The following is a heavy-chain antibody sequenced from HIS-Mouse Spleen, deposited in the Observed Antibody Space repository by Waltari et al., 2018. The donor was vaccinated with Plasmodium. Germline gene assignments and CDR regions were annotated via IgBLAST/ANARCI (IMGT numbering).Heavy chain of an antibody. D-gene: IGHD3-16*02. CDR2: INHSGST. V-gene: IGHV4-34*01. J-gene: IGHJ4*02. Sequence: QVQLQQWGAGLLKPSETLSLTCAVYGGSFSGYYWSWIRQPPGKGLEWIGEINHSGSTNYNPSLKSRVTISVDTSKNQFSLKLSSVTAADTAVYYCARGSITFGGVIPTFDYWGQGTLVTVSS. CDR3: ARGSITFGGVIPTFDY. CDR1: GGSFSGYY.